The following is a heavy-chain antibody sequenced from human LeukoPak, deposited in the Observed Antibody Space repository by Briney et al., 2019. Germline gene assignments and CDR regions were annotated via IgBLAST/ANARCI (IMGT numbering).Heavy chain of an antibody. V-gene: IGHV4-59*08. Sequence: SETLSLTCTVSGVSISDYYWGWIRQPPGKGLEWIAYMYSSGTTNYNPSLKSRATRSLEKYKSQFSLQLRSVTAADTAVYYCVRPNHAPLAGPWFDPWGQGTLVIVSS. CDR2: MYSSGTT. CDR3: VRPNHAPLAGPWFDP. D-gene: IGHD6-19*01. J-gene: IGHJ5*02. CDR1: GVSISDYY.